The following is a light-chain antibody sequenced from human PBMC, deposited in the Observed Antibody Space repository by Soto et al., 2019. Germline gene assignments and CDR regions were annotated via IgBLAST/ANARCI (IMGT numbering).Light chain of an antibody. J-gene: IGKJ2*01. CDR2: KAS. Sequence: DIQMTQSPSTLSASVGDRVTITCRASQRISSWLAWYQHKPGKAPKLLIYKASSLESGVPSRFSGSGSGTEFTLTISSLQPDDFATYYCQQYNSYSYTFGQGNKLEIK. CDR1: QRISSW. V-gene: IGKV1-5*03. CDR3: QQYNSYSYT.